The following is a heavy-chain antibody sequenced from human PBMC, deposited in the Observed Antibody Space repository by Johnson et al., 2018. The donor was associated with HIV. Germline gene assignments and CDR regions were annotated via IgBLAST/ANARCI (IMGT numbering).Heavy chain of an antibody. Sequence: VQLVESGGGVVQPGRSLRLSCAASGLTVSSSYMSWVRQAPGKGLEWVSVIYSGGGTYYADSVKGRFTISRDNSKNTLYLQMNSLRAEDTAVYYCARSMTTVTVAFDIWGQGTMVTVSS. J-gene: IGHJ3*02. CDR3: ARSMTTVTVAFDI. D-gene: IGHD4-17*01. V-gene: IGHV3-66*02. CDR2: IYSGGGT. CDR1: GLTVSSSY.